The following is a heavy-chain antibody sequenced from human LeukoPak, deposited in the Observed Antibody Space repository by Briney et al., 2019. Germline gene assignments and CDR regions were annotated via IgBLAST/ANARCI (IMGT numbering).Heavy chain of an antibody. Sequence: GGSLRLSCVASGFTLSSYAMHWARQAPGKGLEWEAVISYDGSNKYYADSVRGRFTISRDNSKNTLYLQMNSLRAEDTAVYYCAKDTNEYQLLFSHGMDVWGQGTTVTVSS. CDR1: GFTLSSYA. CDR2: ISYDGSNK. V-gene: IGHV3-30-3*01. J-gene: IGHJ6*02. CDR3: AKDTNEYQLLFSHGMDV. D-gene: IGHD2-2*01.